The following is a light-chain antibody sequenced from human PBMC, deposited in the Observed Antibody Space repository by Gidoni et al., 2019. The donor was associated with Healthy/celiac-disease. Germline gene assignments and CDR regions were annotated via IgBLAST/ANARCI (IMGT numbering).Light chain of an antibody. CDR3: QQYGSSPPYT. CDR1: QSVSSSY. CDR2: GAS. V-gene: IGKV3-20*01. J-gene: IGKJ2*01. Sequence: IVLTQSPGTLSLSPGERATLSCRASQSVSSSYLAWYQQKPGQAPRLRIYGASRRATGIPDRFSGSGSGTDFTLTISRLEPEDFAVYYCQQYGSSPPYTVGQGTKLEIK.